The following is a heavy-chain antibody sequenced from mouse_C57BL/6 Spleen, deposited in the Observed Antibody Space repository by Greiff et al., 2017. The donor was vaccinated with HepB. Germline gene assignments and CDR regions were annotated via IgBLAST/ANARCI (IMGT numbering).Heavy chain of an antibody. CDR2: INPYNGDT. CDR3: ARSGGESNYDFDY. J-gene: IGHJ2*01. Sequence: EVQLQQSGPELVKPGDSVKISCKASGYSFTGYFMNWVMQSHGKSLEWIGRINPYNGDTFYNQKFKGKATLTVDKSSSTAHMELRSLTSEDSAVYYCARSGGESNYDFDYWGQGTTLTVSS. CDR1: GYSFTGYF. V-gene: IGHV1-20*01. D-gene: IGHD2-5*01.